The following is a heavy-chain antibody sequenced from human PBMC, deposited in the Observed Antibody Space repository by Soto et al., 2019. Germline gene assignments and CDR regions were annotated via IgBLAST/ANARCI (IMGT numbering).Heavy chain of an antibody. Sequence: QVQLVESGGGVVQPGRSLRLSCAASGLTFSGYGMHWVRQAPGKGQEWVAVISYDGSNKYYVDSVKDRFTISRDNSKNTLYLQMNSLRAEDTAVYYCAKVPDSSGWYYFDYWGQGTLVTVSS. CDR3: AKVPDSSGWYYFDY. CDR1: GLTFSGYG. CDR2: ISYDGSNK. V-gene: IGHV3-30*18. J-gene: IGHJ4*02. D-gene: IGHD6-19*01.